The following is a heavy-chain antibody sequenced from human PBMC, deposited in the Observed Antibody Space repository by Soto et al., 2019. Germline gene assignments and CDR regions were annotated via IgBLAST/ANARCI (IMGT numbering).Heavy chain of an antibody. CDR3: ARGYDFWSGRLDLDY. Sequence: ASVKVSCKASGYTFTSYGISWVRQAPGQGLEWMGWISAYNGNTNYAQKLQGRVTMTTDTSTSTAYMELRSLRSDDTAVYYCARGYDFWSGRLDLDYWGQGTLVTVSS. J-gene: IGHJ4*02. CDR1: GYTFTSYG. D-gene: IGHD3-3*01. V-gene: IGHV1-18*01. CDR2: ISAYNGNT.